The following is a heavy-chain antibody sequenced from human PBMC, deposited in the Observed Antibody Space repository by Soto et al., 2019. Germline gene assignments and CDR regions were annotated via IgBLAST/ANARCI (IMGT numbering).Heavy chain of an antibody. CDR2: IYYSGTT. CDR1: SGSIGTYF. V-gene: IGHV4-59*01. Sequence: SETLSLTCTVSSGSIGTYFWSWIRQPPGKGLEWIGYIYYSGTTNYNPSLKSRVTIFLDTSKNQFSLRLSSVTAADTAVYYCARGRGGTYDAFDIWGQGTLVTVSS. D-gene: IGHD1-26*01. CDR3: ARGRGGTYDAFDI. J-gene: IGHJ3*02.